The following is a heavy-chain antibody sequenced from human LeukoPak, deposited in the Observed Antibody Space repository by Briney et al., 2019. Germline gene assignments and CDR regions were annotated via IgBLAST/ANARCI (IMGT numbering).Heavy chain of an antibody. V-gene: IGHV3-23*01. CDR1: EFAVVSNY. CDR2: ISGSGGST. D-gene: IGHD3-16*01. Sequence: PGGALRLSCTPSCADCEFAVVSNYMTWVRQAPGKGLEWVSAISGSGGSTYYADSVKGRFTISRDNSKNTLYLQMNSLRAEDTAVYYCAKDRRGLGDWGQGTLVTVSS. CDR3: AKDRRGLGD. J-gene: IGHJ4*02.